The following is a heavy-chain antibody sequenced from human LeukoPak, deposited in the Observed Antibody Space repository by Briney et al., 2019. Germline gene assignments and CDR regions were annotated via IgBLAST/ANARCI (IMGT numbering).Heavy chain of an antibody. J-gene: IGHJ4*02. D-gene: IGHD4-17*01. CDR2: IYYRGTT. CDR3: ARTIGDYVPYFDY. V-gene: IGHV4-39*01. CDR1: GSSISSRSYY. Sequence: SETLSLTCTVSGSSISSRSYYWGWIRQPPGKGLEWIGSIYYRGTTYYSPPLKSRVTISVDTSKNQFSLRLSSVTAADTAVYYCARTIGDYVPYFDYWGQGTLVTVSS.